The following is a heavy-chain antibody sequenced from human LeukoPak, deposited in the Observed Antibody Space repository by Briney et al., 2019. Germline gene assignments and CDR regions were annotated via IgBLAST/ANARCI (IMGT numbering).Heavy chain of an antibody. J-gene: IGHJ6*02. Sequence: GGSLRLSCAASGFTFSDYDMTWIRLAPGKGLEWISHISANGNTEYYADSVKGRFTISRDNAKNSMLLQMNSLRAEDTAVYYCAKGQAAPYYYYGMDVWGQGTTVTVSS. V-gene: IGHV3-11*01. D-gene: IGHD2-15*01. CDR2: ISANGNTE. CDR1: GFTFSDYD. CDR3: AKGQAAPYYYYGMDV.